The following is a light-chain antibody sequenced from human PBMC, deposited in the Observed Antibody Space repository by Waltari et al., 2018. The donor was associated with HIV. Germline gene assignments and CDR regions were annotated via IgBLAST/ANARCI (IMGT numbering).Light chain of an antibody. V-gene: IGLV1-47*01. CDR3: AAWGDSLTSFV. J-gene: IGLJ1*01. Sequence: QSVLTQPPSASETPGQRVTISCSGSSSNIGSNSVYWYQHLPGTAPKLLIYRNNQRPSGVPDRFSGSKSGTSASLAISGLRSEDEADYYCAAWGDSLTSFVFGTGTKVTVL. CDR1: SSNIGSNS. CDR2: RNN.